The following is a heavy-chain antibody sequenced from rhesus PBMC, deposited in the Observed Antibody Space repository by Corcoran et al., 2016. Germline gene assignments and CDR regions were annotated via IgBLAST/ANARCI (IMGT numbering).Heavy chain of an antibody. CDR1: GYSTSRGYS. CDR3: ARGTYYYGRGGLDS. CDR2: SSGSSGST. D-gene: IGHD3-28*01. V-gene: IGHV4-99*02. J-gene: IGHJ6*01. Sequence: QVQLQESGPGLVKPSETLSLTCAVSGYSTSRGYSWGWIRPPPGKGLEYFGYSSGSSGSTYYNPSLKSRVTISRDTSKNQFSLKLSSVTAADTAVYYCARGTYYYGRGGLDSWGQGVVVTVSS.